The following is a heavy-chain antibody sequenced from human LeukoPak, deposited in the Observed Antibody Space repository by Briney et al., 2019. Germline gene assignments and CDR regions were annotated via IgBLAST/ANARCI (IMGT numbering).Heavy chain of an antibody. Sequence: GGSLRLSCAASGFTFSSYAMSWVRQAPGKGLEWVSAISGSGISTYYADSVKGRFTISRDNSKNTLYLQMDNLRAEDTAVYYCARPDEDRGYSYGYNYWGQGTLVTVSS. V-gene: IGHV3-23*01. CDR1: GFTFSSYA. D-gene: IGHD5-18*01. J-gene: IGHJ4*02. CDR3: ARPDEDRGYSYGYNY. CDR2: ISGSGIST.